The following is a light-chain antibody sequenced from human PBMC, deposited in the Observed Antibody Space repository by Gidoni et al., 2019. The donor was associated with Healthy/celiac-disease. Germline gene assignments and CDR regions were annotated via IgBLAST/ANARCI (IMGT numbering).Light chain of an antibody. CDR2: GAS. V-gene: IGKV3-15*01. CDR3: QQYNNWPPRYT. J-gene: IGKJ2*01. Sequence: DIVMTQSPATLSVSQGERATLSCSASQSVSSNLAWSQQKPGQAPRLLIYGASTRATGIPARFSGSGSGTEFTLTISSLQSEDFAVYYCQQYNNWPPRYTFGQGTKLEIK. CDR1: QSVSSN.